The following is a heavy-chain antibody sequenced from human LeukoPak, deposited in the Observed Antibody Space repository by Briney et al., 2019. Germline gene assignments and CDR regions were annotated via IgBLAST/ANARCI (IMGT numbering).Heavy chain of an antibody. Sequence: PSQTLSLTCTVSGGSISSQSYYWGWIRQPPGKGLEWIGSIYYGGTTYYNPSLQSRVTISVDTSKNQVSLNLSSVTAADTAVYYCARKWFGELLGWFDPWGQGTLVIVSS. CDR2: IYYGGTT. J-gene: IGHJ5*02. V-gene: IGHV4-39*07. D-gene: IGHD3-10*01. CDR3: ARKWFGELLGWFDP. CDR1: GGSISSQSYY.